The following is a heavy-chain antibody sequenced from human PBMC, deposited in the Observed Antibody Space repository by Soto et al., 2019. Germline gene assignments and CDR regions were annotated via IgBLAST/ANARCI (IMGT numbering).Heavy chain of an antibody. CDR1: GFTFSSYA. CDR3: AKDRSKYRVLFDY. D-gene: IGHD2-2*01. Sequence: GGSLRLSCAASGFTFSSYAMSWVRQAPGKGLERVSAISGSGGSTYYADSVKGRFTISRDNSKNTLYLQMNSLRAEDTAVYYCAKDRSKYRVLFDYWGQGTLVTVSS. CDR2: ISGSGGST. J-gene: IGHJ4*02. V-gene: IGHV3-23*01.